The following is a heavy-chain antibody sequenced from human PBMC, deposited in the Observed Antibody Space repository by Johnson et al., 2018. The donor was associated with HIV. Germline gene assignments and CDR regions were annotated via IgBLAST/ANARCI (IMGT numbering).Heavy chain of an antibody. Sequence: QVQLVESGGGVVQPGRSLRLSCAASGFTFSSYGMHWVRQAPGKGLAWVAVIWYDGSNKYYADSVKGRFTISRDNSKNTLYLQINSLRAEDTAVYYCAKGAYYDSSGPPAFDIWGQGTMVTVSS. V-gene: IGHV3-33*06. CDR2: IWYDGSNK. J-gene: IGHJ3*02. CDR3: AKGAYYDSSGPPAFDI. CDR1: GFTFSSYG. D-gene: IGHD3-22*01.